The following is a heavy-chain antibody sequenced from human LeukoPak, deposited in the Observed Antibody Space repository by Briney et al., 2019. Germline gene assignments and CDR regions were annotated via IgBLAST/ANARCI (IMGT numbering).Heavy chain of an antibody. CDR3: AKDSSGWTDRFDY. V-gene: IGHV3-23*01. Sequence: GGSLGLSCAASGFTFSSYAMSWVRQAPGKGLEWVSAISGSGGSTYYADSVKGRFTISRGNSKNTLYLQMNSLRAEDTAVYYCAKDSSGWTDRFDYWGQGTLVTVSS. J-gene: IGHJ4*02. CDR2: ISGSGGST. D-gene: IGHD6-19*01. CDR1: GFTFSSYA.